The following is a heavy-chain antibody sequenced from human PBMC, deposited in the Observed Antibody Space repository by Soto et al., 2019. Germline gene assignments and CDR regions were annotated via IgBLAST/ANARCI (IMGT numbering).Heavy chain of an antibody. CDR1: GGSISSSSYY. CDR3: ARQGAKFSTYDCYFDY. CDR2: IYYSGST. Sequence: PSETLSLTCTVSGGSISSSSYYWGWIRQPPGKGLEWIGSIYYSGSTYYNPSLKSRVTVSVDTSKNQFSLKLTSVTAADTAVYYCARQGAKFSTYDCYFDYWGQGTLVTVSS. V-gene: IGHV4-39*01. J-gene: IGHJ4*02. D-gene: IGHD3-3*01.